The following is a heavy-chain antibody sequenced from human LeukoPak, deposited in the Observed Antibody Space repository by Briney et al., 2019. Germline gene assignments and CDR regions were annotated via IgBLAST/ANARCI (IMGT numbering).Heavy chain of an antibody. CDR2: IIPIFGTA. D-gene: IGHD3-22*01. V-gene: IGHV1-69*13. Sequence: SVKVSCKASGGTFSSYAISWVRQAPGQGLEWMGGIIPIFGTANYAQKFQGRVTITADESTSTAYMELSSLRSEDTAVYYRATERYDSSGYNDYWGQGTLVTVSS. CDR1: GGTFSSYA. CDR3: ATERYDSSGYNDY. J-gene: IGHJ4*02.